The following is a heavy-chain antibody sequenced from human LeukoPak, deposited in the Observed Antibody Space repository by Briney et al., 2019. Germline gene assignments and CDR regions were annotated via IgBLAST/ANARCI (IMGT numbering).Heavy chain of an antibody. CDR2: IYYSGST. V-gene: IGHV4-39*01. Sequence: SETLSLTCTVSGGSISSSSYYWGWLRQPPGTGREWIGNIYYSGSTYYNPSLKSRVTISEDTYKNQFSLKLSSVTAADTAVYYCARLNDYGDYVAHWGQGTLVTVSS. CDR3: ARLNDYGDYVAH. J-gene: IGHJ4*02. D-gene: IGHD4-17*01. CDR1: GGSISSSSYY.